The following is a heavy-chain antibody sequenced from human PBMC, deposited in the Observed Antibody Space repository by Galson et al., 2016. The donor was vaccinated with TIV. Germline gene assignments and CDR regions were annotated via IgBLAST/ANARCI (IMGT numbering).Heavy chain of an antibody. J-gene: IGHJ5*02. V-gene: IGHV3-74*01. CDR3: SRGVGRAIAAAGFRWLDP. D-gene: IGHD6-13*01. Sequence: SLRLSCAASGFTFSSHWMHWVRQSPGKGLVWVSRINSDGNRRTYADSVKGRFTISRDNAKNILYLQLNSLGVEDTAVYYCSRGVGRAIAAAGFRWLDPWGQGTQVIVSS. CDR2: INSDGNRR. CDR1: GFTFSSHW.